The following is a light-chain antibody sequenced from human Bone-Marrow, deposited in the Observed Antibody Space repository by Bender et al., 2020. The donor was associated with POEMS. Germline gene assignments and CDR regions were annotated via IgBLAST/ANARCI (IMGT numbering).Light chain of an antibody. Sequence: QSALTQPASVSGSPGQSITISCTGTSSDVGGYNYVSWYQQHPGKAPKLMIFDVNNRPSGVSNRFSGSKSGNTASLTISGLQAEDEADYYCSSYTSISTSYVFGTGTKVTVL. CDR1: SSDVGGYNY. J-gene: IGLJ1*01. CDR3: SSYTSISTSYV. CDR2: DVN. V-gene: IGLV2-14*03.